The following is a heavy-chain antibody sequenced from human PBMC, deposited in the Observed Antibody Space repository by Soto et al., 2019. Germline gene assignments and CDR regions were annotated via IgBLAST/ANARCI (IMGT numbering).Heavy chain of an antibody. D-gene: IGHD1-1*01. J-gene: IGHJ4*02. Sequence: QVQLAQSGAEVKKPGASVTVSCKASGYTFSSYGISWVRQAPGQGLGWVGWISVHNGYTKYATELQGRVTMTTDTSTSTAYMELRSLRSDDSAVYYCARLEHNFGPHDYWGQGTLVTVTS. V-gene: IGHV1-18*01. CDR2: ISVHNGYT. CDR3: ARLEHNFGPHDY. CDR1: GYTFSSYG.